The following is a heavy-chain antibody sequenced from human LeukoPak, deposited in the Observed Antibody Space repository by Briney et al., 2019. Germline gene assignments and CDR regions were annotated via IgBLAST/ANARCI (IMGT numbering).Heavy chain of an antibody. V-gene: IGHV3-64*01. D-gene: IGHD3-22*01. CDR1: GFTFSSYA. Sequence: GRSLRLSCAASGFTFSSYAMHWVRQAPGKGLEYVSAISSNGGSTYYANSVKGRFTISRDNSKNTLYLQMGSLRAEDMAVYYCASGKSYYYDSSGYCAYWGQGTLVTVSS. J-gene: IGHJ4*02. CDR2: ISSNGGST. CDR3: ASGKSYYYDSSGYCAY.